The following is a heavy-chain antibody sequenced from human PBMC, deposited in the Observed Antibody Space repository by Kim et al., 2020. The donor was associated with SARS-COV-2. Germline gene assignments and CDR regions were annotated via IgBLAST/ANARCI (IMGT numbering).Heavy chain of an antibody. Sequence: GGSLRLSCAASGFTLSGSAMHWVRQASGKGLEWVGRIRSKVNNYATAYAASVKGRFTISRDDSKNTAYLQMNSLKTDDTAVYYCTRQDGFGRFDPWGQGTLVTVSS. CDR2: IRSKVNNYAT. J-gene: IGHJ5*02. V-gene: IGHV3-73*01. CDR3: TRQDGFGRFDP. D-gene: IGHD3-10*01. CDR1: GFTLSGSA.